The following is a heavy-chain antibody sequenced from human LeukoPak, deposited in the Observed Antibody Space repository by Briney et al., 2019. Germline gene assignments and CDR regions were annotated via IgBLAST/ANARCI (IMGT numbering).Heavy chain of an antibody. D-gene: IGHD6-13*01. CDR3: ATQLRIAAAENWFDP. V-gene: IGHV3-23*01. J-gene: IGHJ5*02. CDR1: GFTFSSYA. Sequence: GGSLRLSCAASGFTFSSYAMSWVRQAPGKGLEWVSAISGSGGSTYYADSVKGLFTISRDNSKNTLYLQMNSLRAEDTAVYYCATQLRIAAAENWFDPWGQGTLVTVSS. CDR2: ISGSGGST.